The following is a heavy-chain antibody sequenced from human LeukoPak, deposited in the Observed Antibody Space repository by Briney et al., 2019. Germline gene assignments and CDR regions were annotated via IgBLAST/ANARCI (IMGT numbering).Heavy chain of an antibody. V-gene: IGHV5-51*01. D-gene: IGHD6-13*01. CDR3: ARAGSSWFDAFDI. CDR1: GYSFSSYW. Sequence: GESLKISCKGSGYSFSSYWIVWVRQMPGKGLEWMGIIYPGDSDTRYSPSFQGQVTISADKSISTAYLQWSSLKASDTAMYYYARAGSSWFDAFDIWGQGTMVTVSS. J-gene: IGHJ3*02. CDR2: IYPGDSDT.